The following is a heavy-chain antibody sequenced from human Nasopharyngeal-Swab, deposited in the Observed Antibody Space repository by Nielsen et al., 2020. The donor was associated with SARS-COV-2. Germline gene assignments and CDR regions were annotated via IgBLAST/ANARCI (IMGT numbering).Heavy chain of an antibody. D-gene: IGHD3-3*01. CDR1: GGSISRYY. CDR3: ARGSRFTIFGVVPDYYYGMDV. CDR2: IYTSGST. Sequence: GSLRLSCTVSGGSISRYYWSWIRQPAGKGLEWIGRIYTSGSTNYNPSLKSRVTMSVDTSKNQFSLKLSSVTAADTAVYYCARGSRFTIFGVVPDYYYGMDVWGQGTTVTVSS. V-gene: IGHV4-4*07. J-gene: IGHJ6*02.